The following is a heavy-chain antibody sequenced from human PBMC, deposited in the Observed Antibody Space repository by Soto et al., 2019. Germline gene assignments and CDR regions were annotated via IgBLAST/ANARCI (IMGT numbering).Heavy chain of an antibody. J-gene: IGHJ6*01. CDR1: GFTFSSYA. CDR2: ISVSGGST. V-gene: IGHV3-23*01. Sequence: EVQLLESGGGLVQPGGSLRLSCAASGFTFSSYAMSWVRQAPGKGLEWVSGISVSGGSTHYAESMKGRFTIYRDNSKNKLYVQMNNXRAEDTDVYYCEKALSHHCAGSSCKYGIHXXXXG. CDR3: EKALSHHCAGSSCKYGIHX. D-gene: IGHD2-15*01.